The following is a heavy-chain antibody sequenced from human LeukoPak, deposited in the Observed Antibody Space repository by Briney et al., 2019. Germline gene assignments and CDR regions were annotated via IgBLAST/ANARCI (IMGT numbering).Heavy chain of an antibody. D-gene: IGHD3-10*01. Sequence: PSETLSLTCTVSGYSISSGYYWGWIRQPPGKGLEWIGSIYHSGSTYYNPSLKSRVTISVDTSKNQFSLKLSSVTAADTAVYYCARYYGSGSYDYWGQGTLVTVSS. CDR3: ARYYGSGSYDY. V-gene: IGHV4-38-2*02. CDR1: GYSISSGYY. J-gene: IGHJ4*02. CDR2: IYHSGST.